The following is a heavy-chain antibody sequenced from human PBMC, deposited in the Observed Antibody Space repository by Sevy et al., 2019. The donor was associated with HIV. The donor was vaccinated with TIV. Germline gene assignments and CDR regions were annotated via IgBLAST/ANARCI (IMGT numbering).Heavy chain of an antibody. CDR3: SKVLQPGYSGGWGAAPPSIDI. CDR2: VSFDGANK. V-gene: IGHV3-30*18. Sequence: GGSLRLSCAASGFSFSTYGMHWVRQTPGKGLEWVSVVSFDGANKYYRDSVKGRFTVSRDNSKNAVYLQMNSLRVEDTAVYYGSKVLQPGYSGGWGAAPPSIDIWGQGTMVTVSS. CDR1: GFSFSTYG. J-gene: IGHJ3*02. D-gene: IGHD6-19*01.